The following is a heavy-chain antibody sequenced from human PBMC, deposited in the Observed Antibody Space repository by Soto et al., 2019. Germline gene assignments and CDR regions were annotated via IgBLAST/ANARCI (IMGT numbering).Heavy chain of an antibody. V-gene: IGHV3-7*05. Sequence: GGSLRLSCAASGFTFSSYWMSWVRQAPGKGLEWVANIKQDGSEKYYVDSVKGRFTISRDNAKNSLYLQMNSLRAEDTAVYYCARSEYYDSSGGSVLGPDPDGHYFDYWGQGTLVTVSS. CDR2: IKQDGSEK. J-gene: IGHJ4*02. CDR3: ARSEYYDSSGGSVLGPDPDGHYFDY. CDR1: GFTFSSYW. D-gene: IGHD3-22*01.